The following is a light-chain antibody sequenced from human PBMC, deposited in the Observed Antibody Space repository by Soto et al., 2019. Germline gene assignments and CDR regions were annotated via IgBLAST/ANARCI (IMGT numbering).Light chain of an antibody. V-gene: IGKV1-12*01. Sequence: DIQMTQSPSSVSASVGDTVTITCRASQGINNWLAWYQQKPGKAPKLLIYAASSLQSGVPSRFSGSESGTDFTLSISSLQPEDFATYYCQEANNFAISFGGGTKVEIK. CDR1: QGINNW. CDR2: AAS. J-gene: IGKJ4*01. CDR3: QEANNFAIS.